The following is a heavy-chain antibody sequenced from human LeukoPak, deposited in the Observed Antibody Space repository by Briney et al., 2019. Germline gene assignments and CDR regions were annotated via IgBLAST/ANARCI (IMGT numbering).Heavy chain of an antibody. J-gene: IGHJ5*02. V-gene: IGHV3-7*01. CDR2: IKQDGSEK. CDR3: ARVSAESYDISFDP. D-gene: IGHD3-22*01. Sequence: GGSLRLSCAASGFTFSSYWMTWVRQAPGKGLEWVANIKQDGSEKYYVDSVKGRFTISRDNAKNSLYLQMNSLRAEDTAVYYCARVSAESYDISFDPWGQGTLVTVSS. CDR1: GFTFSSYW.